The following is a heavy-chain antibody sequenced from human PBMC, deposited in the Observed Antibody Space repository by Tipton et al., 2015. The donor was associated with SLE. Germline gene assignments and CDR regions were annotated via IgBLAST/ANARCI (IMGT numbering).Heavy chain of an antibody. D-gene: IGHD1-26*01. Sequence: SLRLSCGASGFSFDDYAMHWVRQAPGKGLEWVARISWNSDNIDYADSVKGRFTISRDNAKSSLYLQLSSLRAEDTALYYCAKDSWGLGDDALDMWGQGTMVTVSS. J-gene: IGHJ3*02. CDR1: GFSFDDYA. CDR3: AKDSWGLGDDALDM. CDR2: ISWNSDNI. V-gene: IGHV3-9*01.